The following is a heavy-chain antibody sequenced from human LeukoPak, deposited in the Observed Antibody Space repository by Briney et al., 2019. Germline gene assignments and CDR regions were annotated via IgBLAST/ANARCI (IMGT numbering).Heavy chain of an antibody. CDR1: GGTFSSYA. D-gene: IGHD1-1*01. J-gene: IGHJ6*04. V-gene: IGHV1-69*06. CDR3: ARAGTTGTTYYGMDV. Sequence: SVKVSCKASGGTFSSYAISWVRQAPGQGLEWMGGVIPIFGTANYAQKFQGRVTITADKSTSTAYMELSSLRSEDTAVYYCARAGTTGTTYYGMDVWGKGTTVTVSS. CDR2: VIPIFGTA.